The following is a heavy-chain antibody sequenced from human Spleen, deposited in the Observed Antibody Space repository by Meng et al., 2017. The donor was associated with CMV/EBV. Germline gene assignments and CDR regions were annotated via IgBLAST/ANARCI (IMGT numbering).Heavy chain of an antibody. Sequence: SETLSLTCALSGDSVSSYSAAWNWIRQSPSRGLEWLGRTYYRSKWYTDYAVSVKSRITINPDTSKNQFSLQLNSVTPEDTAVYYCARVIHQWLGGSYYYYGMDVWGQGTTVTVSS. V-gene: IGHV6-1*01. CDR2: TYYRSKWYT. CDR3: ARVIHQWLGGSYYYYGMDV. CDR1: GDSVSSYSAA. D-gene: IGHD5-18*01. J-gene: IGHJ6*02.